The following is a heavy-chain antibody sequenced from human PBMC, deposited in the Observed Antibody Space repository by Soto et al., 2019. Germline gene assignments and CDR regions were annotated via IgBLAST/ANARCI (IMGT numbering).Heavy chain of an antibody. CDR2: IYYSGST. CDR3: ARSPRRVGGKWYLDY. D-gene: IGHD2-15*01. CDR1: GDSISSYY. Sequence: SETLSLTCSVSGDSISSYYWSWIRQPPGKGLEWIGYIYYSGSTNYNPSLKSRVTISVDTSKNEFSLKLTSVTATDTAVYYCARSPRRVGGKWYLDYWGPGALVTVSS. V-gene: IGHV4-59*12. J-gene: IGHJ4*02.